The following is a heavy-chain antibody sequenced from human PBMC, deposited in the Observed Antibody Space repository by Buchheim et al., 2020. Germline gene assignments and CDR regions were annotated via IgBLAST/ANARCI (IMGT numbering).Heavy chain of an antibody. V-gene: IGHV3-30*18. CDR3: AKDLRGRWLQDSPGY. CDR1: GFTFSSYG. D-gene: IGHD5-24*01. CDR2: ISYDGSNK. J-gene: IGHJ4*02. Sequence: QVQLVESGGGVVQPGRSLRLSCAASGFTFSSYGIHWVRQAPGKGLEWVAVISYDGSNKYYADSVKGRFTISRDNSKNTLYLQMNNLRAEDTAVYYCAKDLRGRWLQDSPGYWGQGTL.